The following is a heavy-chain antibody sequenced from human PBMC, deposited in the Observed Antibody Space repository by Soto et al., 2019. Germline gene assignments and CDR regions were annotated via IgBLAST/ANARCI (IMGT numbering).Heavy chain of an antibody. D-gene: IGHD6-6*01. Sequence: SETLSLTCTVSGGSISSSSYYWGWIRQPPGKGLEWIGSIYYSGSTYYNPSLKSRVTISVDTSKNQFSLKLSSVTAADTAVYYCARSIAARGLRYYYYGMDVWGQGTTVTVSS. J-gene: IGHJ6*02. CDR2: IYYSGST. CDR1: GGSISSSSYY. CDR3: ARSIAARGLRYYYYGMDV. V-gene: IGHV4-39*01.